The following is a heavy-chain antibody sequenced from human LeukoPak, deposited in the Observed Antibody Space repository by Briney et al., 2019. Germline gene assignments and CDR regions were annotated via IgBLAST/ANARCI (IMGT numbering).Heavy chain of an antibody. CDR1: GGSISSYY. V-gene: IGHV4-59*08. CDR2: IYYSGST. J-gene: IGHJ3*02. D-gene: IGHD4-23*01. CDR3: ARLPTVVTPGAFDI. Sequence: PSETLSLTCTVSGGSISSYYWSWIRQPPGKGLEWIGYIYYSGSTNYNPSLKSRVTISVDTSKNQFSLKLSSVTAADTAVYYCARLPTVVTPGAFDIWGQGTMVTVSS.